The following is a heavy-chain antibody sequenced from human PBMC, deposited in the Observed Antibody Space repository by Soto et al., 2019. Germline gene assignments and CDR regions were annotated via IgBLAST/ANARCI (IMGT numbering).Heavy chain of an antibody. CDR3: ARLAGTRFDY. V-gene: IGHV4-39*01. Sequence: QLQLQESGPGLVKPSETLSLTCTVSGGSISSSSYYWGWIRQPPGKGLEWIGSSYYSGRTYYNPSLKSRVTISVDTSKNQFSLKLSSVTAADTAVYYCARLAGTRFDYWGQGTLVTVSS. CDR1: GGSISSSSYY. J-gene: IGHJ4*02. CDR2: SYYSGRT. D-gene: IGHD1-1*01.